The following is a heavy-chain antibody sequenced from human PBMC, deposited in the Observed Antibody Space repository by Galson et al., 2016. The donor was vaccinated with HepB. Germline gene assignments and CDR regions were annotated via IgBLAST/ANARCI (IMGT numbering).Heavy chain of an antibody. CDR3: ARGGKEGMDV. Sequence: SVKVSCKASGYTFSNYGITWVRQAPGQGLEWMEWISGYDAATNYAQKLQGRVTMTTDTSTSTAYMELRSLISDDTAMYYCARGGKEGMDVWGQGTTVTVSS. J-gene: IGHJ6*02. CDR2: ISGYDAAT. D-gene: IGHD3-16*01. V-gene: IGHV1-18*01. CDR1: GYTFSNYG.